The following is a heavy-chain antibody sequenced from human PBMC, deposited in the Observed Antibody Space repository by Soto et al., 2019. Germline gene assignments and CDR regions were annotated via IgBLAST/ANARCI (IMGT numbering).Heavy chain of an antibody. J-gene: IGHJ5*02. CDR2: INHSGST. D-gene: IGHD3-9*01. CDR3: ARGRVLRYFDWPRPMFDP. Sequence: SETLSLTCAVSCGSISSSNWWSWVRQPPGKGLEWIGEINHSGSTNYHPSLKSRVTISVDKSKNQFSLKLSSVTAADTAVYYCARGRVLRYFDWPRPMFDPWGQGTLVTVSS. V-gene: IGHV4-4*02. CDR1: CGSISSSNW.